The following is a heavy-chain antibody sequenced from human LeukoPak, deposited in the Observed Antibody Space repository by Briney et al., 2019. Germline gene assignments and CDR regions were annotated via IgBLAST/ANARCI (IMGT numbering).Heavy chain of an antibody. CDR2: ISAYNGNT. J-gene: IGHJ3*02. CDR3: ARYPSLLDIVAKGAFDI. V-gene: IGHV1-18*04. D-gene: IGHD5-12*01. Sequence: GASVKVSCKASGYTFTSYGISWVPQAPGQGLEWMGWISAYNGNTNYAQKLQGRVTMTTDTSTSSAYVGLRSLRSDDTAVYYCARYPSLLDIVAKGAFDIWGQGTMVTVSS. CDR1: GYTFTSYG.